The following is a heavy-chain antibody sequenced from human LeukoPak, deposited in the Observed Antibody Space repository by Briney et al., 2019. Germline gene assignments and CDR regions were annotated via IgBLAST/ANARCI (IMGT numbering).Heavy chain of an antibody. CDR3: ARDKQAGDY. Sequence: PSETLSLTCTVSGGSISSHYWSWIRQPPGKGLEWIGNIFYSGSINYNPSLKSRVTISVDTSKNQFSLKLSSVTAADTAVYYCARDKQAGDYWGQGTLVTVSS. V-gene: IGHV4-59*11. J-gene: IGHJ4*02. CDR2: IFYSGSI. CDR1: GGSISSHY. D-gene: IGHD3-10*01.